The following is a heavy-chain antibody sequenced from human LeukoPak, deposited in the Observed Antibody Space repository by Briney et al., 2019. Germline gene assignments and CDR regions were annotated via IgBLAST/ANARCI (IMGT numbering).Heavy chain of an antibody. CDR3: ARDPRRGYSYGYIDY. CDR2: ISSSGSTI. CDR1: GFTFSSYE. D-gene: IGHD5-18*01. J-gene: IGHJ4*02. V-gene: IGHV3-48*03. Sequence: GGSLRLSCAASGFTFSSYEMNWVRQAPGKGLEWVSYISSSGSTIYYADSVKGRFTISGDNAKNSLYLQMNSLRAEDTAVYYCARDPRRGYSYGYIDYWSQGTLVTVSS.